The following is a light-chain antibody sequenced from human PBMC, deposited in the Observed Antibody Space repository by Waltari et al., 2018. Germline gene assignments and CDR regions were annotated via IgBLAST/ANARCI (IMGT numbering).Light chain of an antibody. CDR3: QHHVRLPAT. Sequence: IVLTQSPGTLSLSPGGRATLSCRASQDIGHYLAWYQQKPGQAPRLLSYATSTRAAGIPDRFSGSGSGADFSLTITRLEPEDFAVYYCQHHVRLPATFGQGTKV. J-gene: IGKJ1*01. CDR2: ATS. V-gene: IGKV3-20*01. CDR1: QDIGHY.